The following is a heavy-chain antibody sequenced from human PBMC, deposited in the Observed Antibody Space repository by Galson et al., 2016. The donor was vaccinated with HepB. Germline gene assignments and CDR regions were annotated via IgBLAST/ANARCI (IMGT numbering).Heavy chain of an antibody. CDR1: GYTFTDYY. J-gene: IGHJ4*02. CDR3: ARSNKVEATFFCRRKGTGHFYLDF. Sequence: SVKVSCKASGYTFTDYYIHWVRQAPGHGLEWVGRINPNSGLTNFAQRFQGRVILTSDKSSTTASMELSRLTSDDTALYYCARSNKVEATFFCRRKGTGHFYLDFWGQGTLVTVSP. V-gene: IGHV1-2*06. D-gene: IGHD1-26*01. CDR2: INPNSGLT.